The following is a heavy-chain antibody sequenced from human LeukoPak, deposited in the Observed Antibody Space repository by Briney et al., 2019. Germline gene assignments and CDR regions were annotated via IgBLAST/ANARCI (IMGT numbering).Heavy chain of an antibody. V-gene: IGHV3-30*18. CDR2: ISYDGSNK. Sequence: PGGSLRLSCAASGFTFSKHAMLWVRQAPGKGLEWVAVISYDGSNKYHADSVKGRFTISRDNSKNTLYLQMNSLRAEDTAVYYCAKDGRLRTTVTTGVDYWGQGTLVTVSS. D-gene: IGHD4-17*01. CDR3: AKDGRLRTTVTTGVDY. J-gene: IGHJ4*02. CDR1: GFTFSKHA.